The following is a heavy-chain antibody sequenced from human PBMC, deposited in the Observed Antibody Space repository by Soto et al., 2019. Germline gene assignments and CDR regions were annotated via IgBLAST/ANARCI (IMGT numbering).Heavy chain of an antibody. J-gene: IGHJ5*02. D-gene: IGHD2-15*01. CDR3: ARETRYCSGGSCYQSGVNWFDP. CDR1: DYPFTSYG. V-gene: IGHV1-18*01. CDR2: ISAYNGNT. Sequence: ASVKVSCKASDYPFTSYGISWVRQAPGQGLEWMGWISAYNGNTNYAQKLQGRVTMTTDTSTSTAYMELRSLRSDDTAVYYCARETRYCSGGSCYQSGVNWFDPWGQGTLVTVSS.